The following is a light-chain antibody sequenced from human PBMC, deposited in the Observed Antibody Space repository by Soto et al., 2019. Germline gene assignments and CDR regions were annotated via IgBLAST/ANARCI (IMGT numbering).Light chain of an antibody. CDR3: CSYAGTYIGYV. CDR2: DVT. CDR1: SSDVGNYNY. Sequence: QSVLTQPASVSGSPGQSITISCTGTSSDVGNYNYVSWYQQYPGKAPKLMIYDVTKRPSGVPDRFSGSKSGNTASLSISGLQAEDEADYYCCSYAGTYIGYVFGSGTKVTVL. J-gene: IGLJ1*01. V-gene: IGLV2-11*01.